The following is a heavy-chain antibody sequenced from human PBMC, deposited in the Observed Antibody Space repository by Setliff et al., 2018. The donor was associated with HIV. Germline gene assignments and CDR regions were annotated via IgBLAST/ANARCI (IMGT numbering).Heavy chain of an antibody. V-gene: IGHV4-39*01. Sequence: PSETLSLTCTVSGGSISSSNYYGGWIRQPPGKGLEWIGSIYYSGSTYYNPSLKSRVTISVDTSKNQFSLKLSSVTAADTAVYYCARRGSGFFHYYYYMDVWGKGTTVTVSS. J-gene: IGHJ6*03. D-gene: IGHD3-10*01. CDR3: ARRGSGFFHYYYYMDV. CDR1: GGSISSSNYY. CDR2: IYYSGST.